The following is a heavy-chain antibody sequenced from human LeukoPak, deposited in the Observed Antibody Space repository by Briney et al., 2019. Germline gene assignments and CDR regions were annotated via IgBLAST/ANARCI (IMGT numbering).Heavy chain of an antibody. J-gene: IGHJ3*02. V-gene: IGHV3-64*01. Sequence: GGSLRLSCAASGFSCSNYVMHWVRQAPGKGLEYVSAIMPNGETRGYANSMKGRFTISRDNSKNTLYLQMNSLRVEDTAVYYCAKRAPGYDILTGTAGAFDIWGQGTMVTVSS. CDR2: IMPNGETR. CDR1: GFSCSNYV. CDR3: AKRAPGYDILTGTAGAFDI. D-gene: IGHD3-9*01.